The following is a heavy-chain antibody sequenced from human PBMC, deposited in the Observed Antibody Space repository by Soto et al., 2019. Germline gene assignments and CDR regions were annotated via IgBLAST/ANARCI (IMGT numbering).Heavy chain of an antibody. V-gene: IGHV4-30-4*01. CDR3: AGEEMDTAMGDYYYGMDV. D-gene: IGHD5-18*01. Sequence: QVQLQESGPGQVKPSQTLSLTCTVSGGSISSGDYYWSWIRQPPGKGLEWIGYIYYSGSTYYNPSLNSRVTISVDTSKNQFPLKLSSVTAADTAVYYCAGEEMDTAMGDYYYGMDVWGQGTTVTVSS. CDR1: GGSISSGDYY. J-gene: IGHJ6*02. CDR2: IYYSGST.